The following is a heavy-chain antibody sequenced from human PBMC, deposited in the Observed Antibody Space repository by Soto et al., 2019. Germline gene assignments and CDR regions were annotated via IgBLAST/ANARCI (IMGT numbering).Heavy chain of an antibody. CDR3: ARAHHRSWYAL. J-gene: IGHJ5*02. CDR2: FSAYNGNT. Sequence: QVQLVQSGAEVKKPGASVKVSCKASGYTFTSYGISWVRQAPGQGLEWMGWFSAYNGNTNYAQKLKGRVTMTTDTRTSTAYMELRSLRSDATAVYNCARAHHRSWYALWGQGTLVTGS. CDR1: GYTFTSYG. V-gene: IGHV1-18*01.